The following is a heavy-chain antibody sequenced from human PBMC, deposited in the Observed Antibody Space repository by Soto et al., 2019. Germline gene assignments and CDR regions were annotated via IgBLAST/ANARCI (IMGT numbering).Heavy chain of an antibody. V-gene: IGHV4-39*01. CDR1: GGSISSSSYY. CDR2: IYYSGST. Sequence: PSETLSLTCTVSGGSISSSSYYWGWIRQPPGKGLEWIGSIYYSGSTYYNPSLKSRVTISVDTSKNQFSLKLSSVTAADTAVYYCARLPRGASYYYYYGMDVWGQETTVTVSS. CDR3: ARLPRGASYYYYYGMDV. D-gene: IGHD1-26*01. J-gene: IGHJ6*02.